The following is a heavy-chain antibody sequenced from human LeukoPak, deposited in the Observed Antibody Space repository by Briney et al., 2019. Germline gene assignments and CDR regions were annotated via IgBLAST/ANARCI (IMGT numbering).Heavy chain of an antibody. V-gene: IGHV3-73*01. J-gene: IGHJ5*02. CDR1: GFTFSGSA. CDR2: IRSKANSYAT. CDR3: ARGPHTPGRAVAGTGQRFDP. Sequence: GGSLRPSCAASGFTFSGSAMHWVRQASGKGLEWVGRIRSKANSYATAYAASVKGRFTISRDDSKNTAYLQMNSLKTEDTAVYYCARGPHTPGRAVAGTGQRFDPWGQGALVTVSS. D-gene: IGHD6-19*01.